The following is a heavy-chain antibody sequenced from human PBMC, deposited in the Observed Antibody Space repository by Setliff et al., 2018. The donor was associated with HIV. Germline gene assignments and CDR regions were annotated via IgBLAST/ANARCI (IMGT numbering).Heavy chain of an antibody. V-gene: IGHV3-7*03. CDR3: ARVAGTTFPYYFDY. D-gene: IGHD1-7*01. CDR1: GFTFSRNW. CDR2: LNRDGSEK. Sequence: GGSLRLSCAASGFTFSRNWMSWVRQAPGKGLEWVANLNRDGSEKYYVDSVKGRFTISRDNAKNSVYLQMNSLRAEDTAVYYCARVAGTTFPYYFDYWGQGTLVTVSS. J-gene: IGHJ4*02.